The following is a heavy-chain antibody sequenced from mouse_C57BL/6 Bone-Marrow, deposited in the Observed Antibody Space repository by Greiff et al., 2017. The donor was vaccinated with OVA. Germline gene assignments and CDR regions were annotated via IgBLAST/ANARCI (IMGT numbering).Heavy chain of an antibody. Sequence: QVQLKESGAELVKPGASVKMSCKASGYTFTSYWITWVKQRPGQGLEWIGDIYPGSGSTNYNEKFKSKATLTVDTSSSTAYMQLSSLTSEDSAVYYCARSGGNYWYFDVWGTGTTVTVSS. CDR2: IYPGSGST. D-gene: IGHD2-1*01. J-gene: IGHJ1*03. V-gene: IGHV1-55*01. CDR1: GYTFTSYW. CDR3: ARSGGNYWYFDV.